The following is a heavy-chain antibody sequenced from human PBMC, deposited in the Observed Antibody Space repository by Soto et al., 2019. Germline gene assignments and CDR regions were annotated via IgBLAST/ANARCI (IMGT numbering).Heavy chain of an antibody. Sequence: SETLSLTCAVSGYYISSSNSWGWIRQPPGKGLEWIGYIYYSGSTYYNPSLKSRVTMSVDTSKNQFSLKLGSVPAVETAVYYCARNAGIAARPYFDYWGQGTLVTVSS. V-gene: IGHV4-28*01. D-gene: IGHD6-6*01. CDR2: IYYSGST. CDR1: GYYISSSNS. J-gene: IGHJ4*02. CDR3: ARNAGIAARPYFDY.